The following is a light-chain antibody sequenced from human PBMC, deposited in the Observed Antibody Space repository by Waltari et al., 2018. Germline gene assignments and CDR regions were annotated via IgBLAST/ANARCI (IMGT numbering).Light chain of an antibody. CDR1: QDIRYY. V-gene: IGKV1-33*01. Sequence: DIQMTQSPSSLSASVGDRVTITCQASQDIRYYLNWYQQQPGKAPKPLSYDASKFEAGAPSRFSGSGSGTDVTLTIISLQPEDIGTYYCQQYDNLPITFGQGTRLEIK. CDR2: DAS. J-gene: IGKJ5*01. CDR3: QQYDNLPIT.